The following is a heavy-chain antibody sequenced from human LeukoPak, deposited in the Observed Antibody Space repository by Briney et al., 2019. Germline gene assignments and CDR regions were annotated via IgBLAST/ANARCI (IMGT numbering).Heavy chain of an antibody. J-gene: IGHJ4*02. CDR2: ITSDRSYI. Sequence: PGGSLRLSCAACGFTFNRYTMNWVRQAPGKGLEWVSSITSDRSYIYYADSVKGRFTMSRDNANNSLYLQINSLRPEDTAVYYCAREGTFDYWGQGTLVTVSS. V-gene: IGHV3-21*06. CDR3: AREGTFDY. D-gene: IGHD3-10*01. CDR1: GFTFNRYT.